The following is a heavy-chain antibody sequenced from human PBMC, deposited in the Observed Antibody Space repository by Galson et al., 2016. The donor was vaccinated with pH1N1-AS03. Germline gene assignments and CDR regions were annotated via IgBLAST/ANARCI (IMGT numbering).Heavy chain of an antibody. Sequence: LRLSCAASGFTFSKYAMSWVRQAPGGGLEWVSAISGSDSGTYITDSVKGRFAISRDNSKNTLYLQMNSLRAEDTAIYYCAKAPLGSCTGALVYVFDSLSHGTLVTVSS. V-gene: IGHV3-23*01. J-gene: IGHJ4*01. CDR3: AKAPLGSCTGALVYVFDS. CDR1: GFTFSKYA. D-gene: IGHD2-8*02. CDR2: ISGSDSGT.